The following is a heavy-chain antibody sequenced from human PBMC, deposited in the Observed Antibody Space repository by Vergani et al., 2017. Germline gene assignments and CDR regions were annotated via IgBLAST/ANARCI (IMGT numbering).Heavy chain of an antibody. V-gene: IGHV3-23*04. CDR3: AKEPYYYGSGSYKYGMDV. J-gene: IGHJ6*02. Sequence: VQLVESGGGVVQPGGSLRLSCAASGFTFSSYAMSWVRQAPGKGLEWVSAISGSGGSTYYADSVKGRFTISRDNSKNTLYLQMNSLRAEDTAVYYCAKEPYYYGSGSYKYGMDVWGQGTTVTVSS. CDR2: ISGSGGST. CDR1: GFTFSSYA. D-gene: IGHD3-10*01.